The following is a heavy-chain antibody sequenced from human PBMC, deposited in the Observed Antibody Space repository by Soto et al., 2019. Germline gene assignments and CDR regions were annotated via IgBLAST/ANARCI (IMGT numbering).Heavy chain of an antibody. CDR3: APYFSGGSCYPH. V-gene: IGHV3-21*01. Sequence: EVQLVESGGGLVKPGGSLRLSCAASGFTFSSYSMNWVRQAPGQGLEWVSSISSSSSYIYYADSVKGRFTISRDNAKNSLYRQMNSLRAEDTAVYYCAPYFSGGSCYPHWGQGTLVTVSS. J-gene: IGHJ4*02. CDR2: ISSSSSYI. CDR1: GFTFSSYS. D-gene: IGHD2-15*01.